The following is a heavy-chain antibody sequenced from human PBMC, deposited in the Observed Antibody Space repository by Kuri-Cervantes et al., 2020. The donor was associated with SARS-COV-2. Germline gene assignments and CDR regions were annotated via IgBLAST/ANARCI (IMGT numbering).Heavy chain of an antibody. J-gene: IGHJ4*02. D-gene: IGHD3-22*01. CDR1: GFTFSSYA. Sequence: GESLKISCAASGFTFSSYAMSRVRQAPGKGLEWVSSISSSSSYIYYADSVKGRFTISRDNAKNSLYLQMNSLRAEDTAVYYCARDSYYDSPGHWGQGTLVTVSS. CDR3: ARDSYYDSPGH. CDR2: ISSSSSYI. V-gene: IGHV3-21*01.